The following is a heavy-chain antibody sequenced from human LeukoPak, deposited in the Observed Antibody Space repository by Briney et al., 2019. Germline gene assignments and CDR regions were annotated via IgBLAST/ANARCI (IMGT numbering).Heavy chain of an antibody. V-gene: IGHV1-18*01. J-gene: IGHJ6*02. CDR3: ASGRVGSGTKSRDYYYYGMDV. CDR1: GYTFTSYG. CDR2: ISAYNGNT. D-gene: IGHD1-26*01. Sequence: ASVKVSCKASGYTFTSYGISWVRQAPGQGLEWMGWISAYNGNTNYAQKLQGRVTMTTDTSTSTAYMELRSQRSDDTAVYYCASGRVGSGTKSRDYYYYGMDVWGQGTTVTVSS.